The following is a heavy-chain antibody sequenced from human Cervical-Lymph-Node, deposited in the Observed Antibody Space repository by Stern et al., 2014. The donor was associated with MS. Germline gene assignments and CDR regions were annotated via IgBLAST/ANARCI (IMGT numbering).Heavy chain of an antibody. Sequence: VQLVESGAEVKKPGSSGKVSCKASGGTFSSYAISWVRQAPGQGPEWMGGIIPIFGRANYAQKFQGRVTITADESTSTAYMELSSLRSEDTAVYYCARGELKVGLVRGMDVWGQGTTVTVSS. CDR2: IIPIFGRA. V-gene: IGHV1-69*01. CDR3: ARGELKVGLVRGMDV. CDR1: GGTFSSYA. D-gene: IGHD1-26*01. J-gene: IGHJ6*02.